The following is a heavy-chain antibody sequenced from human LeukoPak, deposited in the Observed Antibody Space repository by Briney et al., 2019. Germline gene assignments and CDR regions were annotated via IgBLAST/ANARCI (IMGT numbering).Heavy chain of an antibody. J-gene: IGHJ5*02. CDR1: GDSVSTNSAA. Sequence: SQTLSLTCAISGDSVSTNSAAWHWIRQSPSRGLEWLGRTYYRSKWYNDYAVSVKSRITINPDTSKNQFSLKLSSVTAADTAVYYCARDPGGYDFDDWGQGTLVTVSS. D-gene: IGHD5-12*01. CDR3: ARDPGGYDFDD. CDR2: TYYRSKWYN. V-gene: IGHV6-1*01.